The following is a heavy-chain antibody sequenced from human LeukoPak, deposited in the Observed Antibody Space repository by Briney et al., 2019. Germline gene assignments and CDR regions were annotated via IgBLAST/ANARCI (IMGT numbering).Heavy chain of an antibody. CDR3: ARLARDYYDSSGYHRSGDY. CDR1: GGSISSYY. Sequence: SETLPLTCTVSGGSISSYYWSWIRQPPGKGLEWIGYIYYSGSTNYNPSLKSRVTISVDTSKNQFSLKLSSVTAADTAVYYCARLARDYYDSSGYHRSGDYWGQGTLVTVSS. J-gene: IGHJ4*02. CDR2: IYYSGST. V-gene: IGHV4-59*01. D-gene: IGHD3-22*01.